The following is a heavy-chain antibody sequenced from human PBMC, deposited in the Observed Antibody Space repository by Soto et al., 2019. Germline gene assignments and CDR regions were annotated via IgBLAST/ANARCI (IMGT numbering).Heavy chain of an antibody. V-gene: IGHV1-3*01. CDR3: VRRHVSATGIDWFDP. D-gene: IGHD6-13*01. Sequence: ASVKVSCKASGYTFTRYGIHWVRQAPGQRLEWMGWINAANGDTKYSPKFQGRVTITRDTSASTAYMELSSLRSEDTAVYYCVRRHVSATGIDWFDPWGQGTLVTVSS. J-gene: IGHJ5*02. CDR1: GYTFTRYG. CDR2: INAANGDT.